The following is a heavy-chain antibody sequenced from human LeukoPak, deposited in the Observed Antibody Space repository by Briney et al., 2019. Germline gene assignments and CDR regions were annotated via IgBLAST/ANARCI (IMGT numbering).Heavy chain of an antibody. CDR1: GNTFTSYY. CDR3: ASDPIVGAPRGAFDI. V-gene: IGHV1-46*01. J-gene: IGHJ3*02. D-gene: IGHD1-26*01. CDR2: INPSGGST. Sequence: ASVKVSCKASGNTFTSYYMHWVRQPPGQGLEWMGIINPSGGSTSYAQKFQGSYAQKCQGRADMTRDTSTSTVYMKLSSLRSEDTAVYYCASDPIVGAPRGAFDIWGQGTMVTVSS.